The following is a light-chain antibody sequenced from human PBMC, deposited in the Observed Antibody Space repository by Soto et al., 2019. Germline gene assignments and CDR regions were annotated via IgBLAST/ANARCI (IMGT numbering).Light chain of an antibody. Sequence: DIQMTQSPSTLSASVGDRVTINCRASQDIATSLDWFQQKPGKHPDLLIYKASTLESGAPSRFSGSASGTEFTLSISSLQPDDSATYYCQQYQSYSALTFGGGTKVDI. CDR1: QDIATS. CDR2: KAS. CDR3: QQYQSYSALT. V-gene: IGKV1-5*03. J-gene: IGKJ4*01.